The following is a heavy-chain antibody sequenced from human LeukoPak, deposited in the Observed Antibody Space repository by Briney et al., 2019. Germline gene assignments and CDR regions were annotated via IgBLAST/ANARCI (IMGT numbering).Heavy chain of an antibody. Sequence: GGSLRLSCAASGFTFSSYAMSWVRQAPGKGLEWVSAISGSGGSTYYADSVKGRFTISRDNSKNTLYLQMNSLRAEDTAVYYCAKSGYYHGSGSYPRGYFDYWGQGTLVTVSS. V-gene: IGHV3-23*01. CDR1: GFTFSSYA. CDR2: ISGSGGST. D-gene: IGHD3-10*01. J-gene: IGHJ4*02. CDR3: AKSGYYHGSGSYPRGYFDY.